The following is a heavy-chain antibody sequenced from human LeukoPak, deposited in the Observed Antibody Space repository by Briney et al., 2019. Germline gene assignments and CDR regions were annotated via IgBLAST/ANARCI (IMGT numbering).Heavy chain of an antibody. CDR1: GGSISSGTYY. D-gene: IGHD1-14*01. J-gene: IGHJ6*03. V-gene: IGHV4-39*07. Sequence: SETLSLTCTVSGGSISSGTYYWGWIRQPPGKGLQWIGSIYHSGSTYYNPSLKSRVTISVDTSKNQFSLKLSSLTAADTAVYYCARDRKYYYHMDVWGKGTTVTVSS. CDR2: IYHSGST. CDR3: ARDRKYYYHMDV.